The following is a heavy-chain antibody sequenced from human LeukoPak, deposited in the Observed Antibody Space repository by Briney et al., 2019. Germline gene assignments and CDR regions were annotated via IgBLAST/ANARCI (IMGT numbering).Heavy chain of an antibody. J-gene: IGHJ4*02. CDR1: GFTVSSNC. V-gene: IGHV3-53*01. D-gene: IGHD2-21*02. CDR3: ARGDYIVVVTALLERSYYFDY. Sequence: PGGSLRLSCVASGFTVSSNCMSWVRQAPGKGLEWVSIIYNDGSTFYADSVKGRFTISRDNSKNTLYLQMDSLSAEDTAVYYCARGDYIVVVTALLERSYYFDYWGQGTLVTVSS. CDR2: IYNDGST.